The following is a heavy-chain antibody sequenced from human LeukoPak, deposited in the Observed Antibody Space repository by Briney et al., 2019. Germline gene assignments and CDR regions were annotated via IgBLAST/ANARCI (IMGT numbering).Heavy chain of an antibody. V-gene: IGHV3-74*01. D-gene: IGHD3-16*01. CDR2: INSDGSST. CDR3: AREGDRRYVGAFDI. J-gene: IGHJ3*02. Sequence: QSGGSLRLSCAASGFTFSSYWMHWVRQAPGKGLVWVSRINSDGSSTSYADSVKGRFTISRDNAKNLLYLQMNSLRAEDTAVYYCAREGDRRYVGAFDIWGQGTMVTVSS. CDR1: GFTFSSYW.